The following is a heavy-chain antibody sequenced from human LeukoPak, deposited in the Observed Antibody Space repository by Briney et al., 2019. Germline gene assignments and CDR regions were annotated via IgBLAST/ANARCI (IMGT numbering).Heavy chain of an antibody. D-gene: IGHD3-3*01. Sequence: ASVKVSCKASGYTFTSYDINWVRQATGQGLEWMGWMNPNSGNTGYAQKFQGRVTITRNTSISTAYMELSSLRSEDTAVYYCAREWSLDRYYYYYYMDVWGKGTTVTVSS. V-gene: IGHV1-8*03. CDR1: GYTFTSYD. CDR2: MNPNSGNT. CDR3: AREWSLDRYYYYYYMDV. J-gene: IGHJ6*03.